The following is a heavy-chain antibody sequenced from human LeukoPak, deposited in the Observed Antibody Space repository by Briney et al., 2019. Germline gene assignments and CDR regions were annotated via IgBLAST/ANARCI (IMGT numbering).Heavy chain of an antibody. CDR3: ARGVPASRYYYYYGMDV. J-gene: IGHJ6*04. CDR2: INHSGST. D-gene: IGHD2-15*01. CDR1: GGPFSGYY. Sequence: PSETLSLTCAVYGGPFSGYYWSWIRQPPGKGLEWIGEINHSGSTNYNPSLKSRVTISVDTSKNQFSLKLSSVTAADTAVYYCARGVPASRYYYYYGMDVWGKGTTVTVPS. V-gene: IGHV4-34*01.